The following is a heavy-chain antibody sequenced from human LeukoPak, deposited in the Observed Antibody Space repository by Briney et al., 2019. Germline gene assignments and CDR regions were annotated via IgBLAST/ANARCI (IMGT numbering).Heavy chain of an antibody. J-gene: IGHJ4*02. V-gene: IGHV3-9*01. CDR3: ARRGTAAGLPFDY. Sequence: GGSLRLSCAASGFTFDGYAMHWVRQAPGKGLEWVSGISWNSGSIGYADSVKGRFTISRDNAKNSLYLQMNSLRAEDTALYYCARRGTAAGLPFDYWGQGTLVTVSS. D-gene: IGHD6-13*01. CDR2: ISWNSGSI. CDR1: GFTFDGYA.